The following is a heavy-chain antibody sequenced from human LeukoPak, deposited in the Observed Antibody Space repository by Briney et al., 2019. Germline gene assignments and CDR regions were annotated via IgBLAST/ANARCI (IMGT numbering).Heavy chain of an antibody. D-gene: IGHD3-16*01. V-gene: IGHV3-30*18. CDR2: ISYDATNK. CDR3: AKDLLGDYDDF. J-gene: IGHJ4*02. Sequence: GGSLRLSCEASGFTFRSYGMPWVRQAPGKGLDWVAVISYDATNKYYADSVKGRFTISRDNSKNTVYLQMNSLRFEDSAVYYCAKDLLGDYDDFWGQGTLVTVSS. CDR1: GFTFRSYG.